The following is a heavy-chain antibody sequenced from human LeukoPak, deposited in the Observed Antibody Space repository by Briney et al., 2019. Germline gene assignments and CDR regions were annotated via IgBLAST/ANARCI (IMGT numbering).Heavy chain of an antibody. CDR3: ARKIAAAGVFGGGDAFDI. J-gene: IGHJ3*02. V-gene: IGHV4-39*01. CDR2: IYYSGTT. Sequence: PSETLSLTCTVSGGSISSGPYYWGWIRQPPGKGLEWIGSIYYSGTTFYMPSLKSRVTISVDTSKNQFSLRLTSVTAADTAVYYCARKIAAAGVFGGGDAFDIWGQGTMVTVSS. D-gene: IGHD6-13*01. CDR1: GGSISSGPYY.